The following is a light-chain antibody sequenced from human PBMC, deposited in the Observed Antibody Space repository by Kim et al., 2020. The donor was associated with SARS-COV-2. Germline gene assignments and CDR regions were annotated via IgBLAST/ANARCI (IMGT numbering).Light chain of an antibody. V-gene: IGKV3-20*01. J-gene: IGKJ5*01. CDR1: QSVDSRY. CDR2: HSS. CDR3: QQYGKTPPIT. Sequence: PGERATLSCRARQSVDSRYFAWYQQKPGQAPRLLLHHSSTRAAGIPDRFSGSGSETEFTLTISRLEPEDFAIYYCQQYGKTPPITFGEGTRLEIK.